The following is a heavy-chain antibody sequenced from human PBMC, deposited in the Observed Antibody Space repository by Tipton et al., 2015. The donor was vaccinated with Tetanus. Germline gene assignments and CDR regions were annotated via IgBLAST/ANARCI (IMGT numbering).Heavy chain of an antibody. Sequence: TLSLTCTVSGGSISSGDYYWSWIRQPPGKGLEWIGYIYYGGSTYYNPSLKSRVTISVDTSKNQFSLKLSSVTAADTAVYYCAREGNTVTTYNWFDPWGQGTLVTVSS. CDR2: IYYGGST. V-gene: IGHV4-30-4*01. J-gene: IGHJ5*02. D-gene: IGHD4-17*01. CDR3: AREGNTVTTYNWFDP. CDR1: GGSISSGDYY.